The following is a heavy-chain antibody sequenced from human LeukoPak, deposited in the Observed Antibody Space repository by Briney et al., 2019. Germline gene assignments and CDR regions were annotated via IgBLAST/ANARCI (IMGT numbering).Heavy chain of an antibody. CDR3: ATTGAPSHYYFYGMDV. Sequence: GGSLRLSCAASGFTFSSYEMNWVRQAPGKGLEWVSYISSSGTTISYADSVKGRFTISRDNAKNSLYLQMNSLRAEDTAVYYCATTGAPSHYYFYGMDVWGQGTTVTVSS. J-gene: IGHJ6*02. CDR1: GFTFSSYE. CDR2: ISSSGTTI. V-gene: IGHV3-48*03. D-gene: IGHD4-17*01.